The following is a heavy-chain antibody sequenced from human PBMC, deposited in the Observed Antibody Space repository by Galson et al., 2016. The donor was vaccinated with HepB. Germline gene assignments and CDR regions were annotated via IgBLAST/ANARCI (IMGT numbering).Heavy chain of an antibody. CDR1: GFTVGINH. CDR3: ARLSTGVRI. V-gene: IGHV3-53*01. CDR2: MYSNGKT. J-gene: IGHJ3*02. Sequence: SLRLSCAASGFTVGINHMTWVRQAPGKGLEWVSVMYSNGKTFYADSVKGRFTFSRDSSESTPYLQINSLRAEDTAVYYCARLSTGVRIWGQGRMVTVSS. D-gene: IGHD3-10*01.